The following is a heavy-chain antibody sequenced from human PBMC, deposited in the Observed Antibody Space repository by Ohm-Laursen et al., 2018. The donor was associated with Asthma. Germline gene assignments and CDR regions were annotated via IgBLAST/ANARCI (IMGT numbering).Heavy chain of an antibody. CDR2: IYYSGST. CDR3: ARLCSGGSCYHGAAFDI. J-gene: IGHJ3*02. CDR1: GGSISSGDYY. Sequence: TLSLTCTGSGGSISSGDYYWSWIRQPPGKGLEWIGYIYYSGSTYYNPSLKSRVTISVDTSKNQFSLKLSSVTAADTAVYYCARLCSGGSCYHGAAFDIWGQGTMVTVSS. D-gene: IGHD2-15*01. V-gene: IGHV4-30-4*01.